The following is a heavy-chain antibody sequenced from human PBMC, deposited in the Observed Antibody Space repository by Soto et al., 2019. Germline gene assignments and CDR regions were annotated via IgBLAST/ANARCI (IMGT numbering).Heavy chain of an antibody. Sequence: GGSLRLSCAASGFTFSSYSMNWVRQAPGKGLEWVSSISSSSSYIYYADSVKGRFTISRDNAKNSLYLQMNSLRAEDTAVYYCARRKGYCSGGSCYDGAFDIWGQGTMVTVSS. J-gene: IGHJ3*02. CDR3: ARRKGYCSGGSCYDGAFDI. V-gene: IGHV3-21*01. D-gene: IGHD2-15*01. CDR1: GFTFSSYS. CDR2: ISSSSSYI.